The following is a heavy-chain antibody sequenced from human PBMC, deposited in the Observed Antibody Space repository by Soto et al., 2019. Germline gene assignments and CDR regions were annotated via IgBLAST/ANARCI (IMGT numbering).Heavy chain of an antibody. CDR2: IKQDGSEK. D-gene: IGHD3-9*01. J-gene: IGHJ6*03. V-gene: IGHV3-7*01. CDR1: GFTFSSYW. CDR3: ARDGAYYDILTGYYYYYYMDV. Sequence: GGSLRLSCAASGFTFSSYWMSWVRQAPGKGLEWVANIKQDGSEKYYVDSVKGRFTISRDNAKNSLYLQMNSLRAEDTAVYYCARDGAYYDILTGYYYYYYMDVWGKGTTVTVSS.